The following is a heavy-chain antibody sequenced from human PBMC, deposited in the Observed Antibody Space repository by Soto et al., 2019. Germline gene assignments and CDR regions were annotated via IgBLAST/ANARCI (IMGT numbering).Heavy chain of an antibody. CDR1: GGTFSSYA. Sequence: ASVKVSCKASGGTFSSYAISWVRQAPGQGLEWMGGIIPIFGTANYAQKFQGRVTITADESTSTAYMELSSLRSEDTAVYYCASRYYYDSSGYQLDFFDYWGQGTLVTVSS. CDR2: IIPIFGTA. V-gene: IGHV1-69*13. J-gene: IGHJ4*02. D-gene: IGHD3-22*01. CDR3: ASRYYYDSSGYQLDFFDY.